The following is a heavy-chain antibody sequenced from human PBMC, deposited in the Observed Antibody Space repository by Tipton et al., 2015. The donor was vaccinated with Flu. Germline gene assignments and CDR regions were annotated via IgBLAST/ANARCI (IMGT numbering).Heavy chain of an antibody. CDR3: ASSPPYDSSGYSPLYFDY. V-gene: IGHV4-4*07. J-gene: IGHJ4*02. CDR2: VHTTGST. CDR1: GGSISSYY. D-gene: IGHD3-22*01. Sequence: TLSPTCTVSGGSISSYYWNWIRQPAGEGLEWIGRVHTTGSTNYNPSLKSRVTMSVDMSKNQFSLNLSSVTAADTAVYYCASSPPYDSSGYSPLYFDYWGQGTLVTVSS.